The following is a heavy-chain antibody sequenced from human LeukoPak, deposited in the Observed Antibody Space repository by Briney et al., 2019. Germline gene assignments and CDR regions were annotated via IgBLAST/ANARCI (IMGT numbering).Heavy chain of an antibody. J-gene: IGHJ4*02. CDR3: AREGYSGSQFDY. CDR2: IYYSGST. D-gene: IGHD1-26*01. Sequence: SETLSLTCTVSGGSISSYYWSWIRQPPGKGLEWIGYIYYSGSTNYNPSLKSRVTISVDTSKNQFSLKLSSVTAADTAVYYCAREGYSGSQFDYWGQGTLVTVSS. V-gene: IGHV4-59*01. CDR1: GGSISSYY.